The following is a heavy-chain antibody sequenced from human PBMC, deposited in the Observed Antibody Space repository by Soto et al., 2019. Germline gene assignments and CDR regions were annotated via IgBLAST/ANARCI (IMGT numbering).Heavy chain of an antibody. V-gene: IGHV3-23*01. J-gene: IGHJ4*02. Sequence: PGGSLRLSCVASGITFGSRAMSWVRQAPGEGLEWVSTTTDTGGDTKYADSVRGRFTISRDSSNNLLYVQMNSLRADDTAVYYCARDRGYSCFDNWGQGTLVTVSS. CDR3: ARDRGYSCFDN. D-gene: IGHD4-4*01. CDR2: TTDTGGDT. CDR1: GITFGSRA.